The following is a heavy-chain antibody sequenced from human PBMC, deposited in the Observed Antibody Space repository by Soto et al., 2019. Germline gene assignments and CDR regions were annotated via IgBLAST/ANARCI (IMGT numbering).Heavy chain of an antibody. J-gene: IGHJ5*02. V-gene: IGHV1-69*01. CDR1: GGTFSSYA. Sequence: QVQLVQSGAEVQKTGSAVKVYCKAAGGTFSSYAISWVRQAPGQGLEWMGGIIPIFGTANYAQKFKGRVTITADESTSTAYMELSSLRSEDTAVYYCARSQNGWYSGWFDPWGQGTLVTVSS. CDR2: IIPIFGTA. D-gene: IGHD6-19*01. CDR3: ARSQNGWYSGWFDP.